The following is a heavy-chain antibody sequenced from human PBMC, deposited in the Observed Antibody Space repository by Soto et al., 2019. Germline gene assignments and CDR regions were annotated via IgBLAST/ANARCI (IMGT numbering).Heavy chain of an antibody. Sequence: GSLRLSCAASELTVSSNYMSWVRQAPGKGLEWVSVIYSDGSTYYADSVKGRFTISRGEFKNTLYLEMNSLRAEDTAVYYCARAYGAGSYFSDYWGQGTLVTVS. D-gene: IGHD3-10*01. CDR1: ELTVSSNY. V-gene: IGHV3-53*01. CDR3: ARAYGAGSYFSDY. J-gene: IGHJ4*02. CDR2: IYSDGST.